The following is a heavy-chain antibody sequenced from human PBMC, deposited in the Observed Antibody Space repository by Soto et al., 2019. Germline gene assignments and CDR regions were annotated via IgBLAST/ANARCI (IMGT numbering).Heavy chain of an antibody. CDR3: ARETRWLRLPNWFDP. V-gene: IGHV1-69*05. J-gene: IGHJ5*02. Sequence: SVKVSCKASGGTFSSYAISWVRQAPGQGPEWMGGVIPIFGTANYAQKFQGRVTMTTDTSTSTAYMELRSLRSDDTAVYYCARETRWLRLPNWFDPWGQGTLVTVSS. CDR2: VIPIFGTA. D-gene: IGHD5-12*01. CDR1: GGTFSSYA.